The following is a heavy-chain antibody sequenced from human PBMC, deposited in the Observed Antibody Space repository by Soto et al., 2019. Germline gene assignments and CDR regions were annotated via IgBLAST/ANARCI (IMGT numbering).Heavy chain of an antibody. Sequence: PSETLSLTCTVSGGSISSYYWSWIRQPPGKGLEWIGYIYYSGSTNYNPSLNYNPSLKSRVTISVDTSKNQFSLKLSSVTAADTAVYYCARDTGTHFDSWGQGTLVTVSS. CDR3: ARDTGTHFDS. D-gene: IGHD1-7*01. CDR2: IYYSGSTNYNPSL. V-gene: IGHV4-59*01. CDR1: GGSISSYY. J-gene: IGHJ4*02.